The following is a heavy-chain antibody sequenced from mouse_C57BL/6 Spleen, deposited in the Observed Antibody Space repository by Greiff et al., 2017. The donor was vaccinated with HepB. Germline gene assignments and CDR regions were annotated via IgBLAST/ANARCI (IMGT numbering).Heavy chain of an antibody. CDR3: ARRSLTWSFDY. Sequence: VKLQQPGAELVKPGASVKMSCKASGYTFTSYWITWVKQRPGQGLEWIGDIYPGSGSTNYNEKFKSKATLTVDTSSSTAYMQLSSPTSEDSAVYYCARRSLTWSFDYWGQGTTLTVSS. V-gene: IGHV1-55*01. J-gene: IGHJ2*01. CDR2: IYPGSGST. D-gene: IGHD2-13*01. CDR1: GYTFTSYW.